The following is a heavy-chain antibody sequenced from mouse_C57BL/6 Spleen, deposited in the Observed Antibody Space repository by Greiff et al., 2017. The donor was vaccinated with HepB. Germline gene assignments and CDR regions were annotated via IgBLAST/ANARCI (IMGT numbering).Heavy chain of an antibody. Sequence: QVQLQQSGAELVKPGASVKLSCKASGYTFTSYGMHWVKQRPGQGLEWIGMIHPNSGSTNYNEKFKSKATLTVDKSSSSAYIQLSSLTSEDSAVYYCARYDGYFWGQGTLVTVSA. CDR3: ARYDGYF. CDR1: GYTFTSYG. D-gene: IGHD2-3*01. CDR2: IHPNSGST. J-gene: IGHJ3*01. V-gene: IGHV1-64*01.